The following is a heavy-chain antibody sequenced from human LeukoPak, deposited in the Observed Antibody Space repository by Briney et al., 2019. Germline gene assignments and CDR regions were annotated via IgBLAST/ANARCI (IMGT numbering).Heavy chain of an antibody. CDR3: AKVQSGWFRFDY. D-gene: IGHD3-10*01. CDR2: ISGSGGST. V-gene: IGHV3-23*01. Sequence: GGSLRLSCAASGFTFSSYAMSGVRQAPGKGLEWVSAISGSGGSTYYADSVKGRFTISRDNSKNTLYLQMNSLRAEDTAVHYCAKVQSGWFRFDYWGQGTLVTVSS. J-gene: IGHJ4*02. CDR1: GFTFSSYA.